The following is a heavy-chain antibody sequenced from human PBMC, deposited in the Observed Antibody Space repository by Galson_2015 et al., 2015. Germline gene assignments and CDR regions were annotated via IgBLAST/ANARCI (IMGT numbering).Heavy chain of an antibody. D-gene: IGHD2/OR15-2a*01. CDR1: GFTVSRSY. J-gene: IGHJ6*02. V-gene: IGHV3-53*01. CDR2: IYSGGST. CDR3: ARHPLWPHGMDV. Sequence: SLRLSCAASGFTVSRSYMSWVRQAPGKGLEWVSVIYSGGSTYYADSVKGRFTITRDNSNNTLHLQINSLGAEDTAMYYCARHPLWPHGMDVWGQGTTVTVSS.